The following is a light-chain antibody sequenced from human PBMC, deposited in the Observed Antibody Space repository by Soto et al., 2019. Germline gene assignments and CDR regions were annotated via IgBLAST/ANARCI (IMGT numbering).Light chain of an antibody. Sequence: QSVMTQPPSVSSAPGQNVTISCSGDGSSLGENAMFLYQVLPGASPRVLIYDIYKRPSGIPDRFSGSTSGPSATLTITAVQVGAEAEYYGGTWGWXLRVVGAGTKVXV. J-gene: IGLJ1*01. V-gene: IGLV1-51*01. CDR2: DIY. CDR1: GSSLGENA. CDR3: GTWGWXLRV.